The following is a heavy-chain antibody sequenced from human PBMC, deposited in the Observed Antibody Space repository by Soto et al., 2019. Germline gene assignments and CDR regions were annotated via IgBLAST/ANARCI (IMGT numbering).Heavy chain of an antibody. J-gene: IGHJ4*02. D-gene: IGHD6-19*01. CDR1: GFIFSNYG. CDR3: ARERAVAGSQDF. CDR2: IWYDGSNK. Sequence: VGSLRVSCAASGFIFSNYGIHWVRQAPGKGLEWVALIWYDGSNKYYADSVKGRFIVSRDNTNNTVYLQLNSLRADDTAVYYCARERAVAGSQDFWGPGTLVTVSS. V-gene: IGHV3-33*01.